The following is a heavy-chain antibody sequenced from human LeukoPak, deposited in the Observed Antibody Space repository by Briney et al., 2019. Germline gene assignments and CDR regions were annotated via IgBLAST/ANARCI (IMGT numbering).Heavy chain of an antibody. V-gene: IGHV1-69*05. CDR3: ARVSLGYCSGGSCYSGPFDY. CDR1: GGTFNSYA. J-gene: IGHJ4*02. CDR2: IIPIFGTA. Sequence: SVKVSCKASGGTFNSYAISWVRQAPGQGLEWMGGIIPIFGTANYAQKFQGRVTITTDESTSTAYMELSSLRYEDTAVYYCARVSLGYCSGGSCYSGPFDYWGQGTLVTVSS. D-gene: IGHD2-15*01.